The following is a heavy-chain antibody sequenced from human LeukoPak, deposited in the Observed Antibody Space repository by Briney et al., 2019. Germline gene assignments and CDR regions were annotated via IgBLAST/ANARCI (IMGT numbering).Heavy chain of an antibody. CDR1: GGSISSSSYY. V-gene: IGHV4-61*01. CDR3: ARTYYYDSSGYYYEGGFDY. Sequence: SETLSLTCTVSGGSISSSSYYWSWIRQPPGKGLEWIGYIYYSGSTNYNPSLKSRVTISVDTSKNQFSLKLSSVTAADTAVYYCARTYYYDSSGYYYEGGFDYWGQGTLVTVSS. CDR2: IYYSGST. J-gene: IGHJ4*02. D-gene: IGHD3-22*01.